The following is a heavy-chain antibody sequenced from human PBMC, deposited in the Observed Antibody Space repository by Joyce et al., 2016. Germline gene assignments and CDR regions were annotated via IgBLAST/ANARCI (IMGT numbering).Heavy chain of an antibody. CDR3: ARDGQDCSTEITCYRYYFEY. Sequence: QLQLRESGPGLVKPSETLSLTCTVSGDSISSSNYYWGWIRQPPGKGLEWIGSVSYSGTTHYNPSIKSRVIMSVDTSRNQFSLRLSSLTAADTAVYFCARDGQDCSTEITCYRYYFEYWGQGTLVTVSS. D-gene: IGHD2-2*01. CDR1: GDSISSSNYY. CDR2: VSYSGTT. V-gene: IGHV4-39*07. J-gene: IGHJ4*02.